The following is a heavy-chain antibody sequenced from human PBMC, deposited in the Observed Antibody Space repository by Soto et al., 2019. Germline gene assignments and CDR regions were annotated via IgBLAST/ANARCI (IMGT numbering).Heavy chain of an antibody. V-gene: IGHV3-73*01. J-gene: IGHJ4*02. Sequence: GGSLRLSCAASGFTCGASVLQWVRKASGKGLEWLGRIGSRGETYATTYAASVKGRFTISRDDSKKTAYLQMNSLESEDTAVYYCSRDDSAWFFNLGRGTLVPVSP. D-gene: IGHD3-9*01. CDR1: GFTCGASV. CDR3: SRDDSAWFFN. CDR2: IGSRGETYAT.